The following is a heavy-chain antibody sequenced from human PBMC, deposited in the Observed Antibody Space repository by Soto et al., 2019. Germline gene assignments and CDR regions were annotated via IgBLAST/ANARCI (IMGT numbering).Heavy chain of an antibody. CDR2: INHSGST. Sequence: SETLSLTCAVYGGSFIGYYWTWILQPPGTGLEWIGEINHSGSTNYNPSLKSRVTISVDTSKNQFSLKLTSVTAADTAVYYCARDKITGLFDYWGQGTLVTVSS. J-gene: IGHJ4*02. CDR1: GGSFIGYY. D-gene: IGHD2-8*02. CDR3: ARDKITGLFDY. V-gene: IGHV4-34*01.